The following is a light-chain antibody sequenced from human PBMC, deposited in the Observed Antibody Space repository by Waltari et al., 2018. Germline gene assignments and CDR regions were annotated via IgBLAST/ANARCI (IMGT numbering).Light chain of an antibody. CDR2: GAS. V-gene: IGKV1-27*01. CDR3: QKYNSAPWT. Sequence: DIQMTQSPSSLSASVGDRVTITCRASQAITNYVAWYQQRPGKAPKLLIYGASTLESGVSSRFSGSGFGIDFTLTISSLQPEDVAVYYCQKYNSAPWTFGQGTRVEV. J-gene: IGKJ1*01. CDR1: QAITNY.